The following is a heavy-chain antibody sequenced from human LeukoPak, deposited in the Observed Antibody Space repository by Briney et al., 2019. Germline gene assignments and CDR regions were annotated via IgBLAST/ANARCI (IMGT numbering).Heavy chain of an antibody. V-gene: IGHV4-59*12. Sequence: SETLSLTCTVSGGSISSYYWSWIRQPPGKGLEWIGYMYYSGSTNYNPSLKSRLTISVDTSKNQFSLKLSSVTAADTAVYYCARESYTVTTTLFDYWGQGTLVTVSS. CDR2: MYYSGST. D-gene: IGHD4-17*01. CDR3: ARESYTVTTTLFDY. J-gene: IGHJ4*02. CDR1: GGSISSYY.